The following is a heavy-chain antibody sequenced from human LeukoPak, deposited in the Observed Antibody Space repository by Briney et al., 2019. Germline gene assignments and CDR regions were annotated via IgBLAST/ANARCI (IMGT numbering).Heavy chain of an antibody. CDR1: GFTFSSYA. D-gene: IGHD6-19*01. J-gene: IGHJ3*02. CDR3: AAPQPGYSSGWWMNAFDI. V-gene: IGHV3-23*01. Sequence: GGSLRLSCAASGFTFSSYAMSWVRQAPGKGLEWVSAISGSGGSTYYADSVKGRFTISRDNSKNTLYLQMNSLRAEDTAVYYCAAPQPGYSSGWWMNAFDIWGQGTMVTVSS. CDR2: ISGSGGST.